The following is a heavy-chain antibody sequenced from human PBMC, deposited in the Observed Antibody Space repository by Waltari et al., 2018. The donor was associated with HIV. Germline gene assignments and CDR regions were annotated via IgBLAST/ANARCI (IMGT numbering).Heavy chain of an antibody. CDR1: GGSIGTNF. V-gene: IGHV4-59*01. CDR2: VLYSGTT. Sequence: QVQLQESGQGLVKTSETLSPMCTVSGGSIGTNFWRWVRPPPGKGLEWIGYVLYSGTTYYNPSLKRRVTISVDTAKNQFSLNLRSGTAADTAVYYWAISRAAAGLDSGGQGTQVTVSS. J-gene: IGHJ4*02. CDR3: AISRAAAGLDS. D-gene: IGHD6-13*01.